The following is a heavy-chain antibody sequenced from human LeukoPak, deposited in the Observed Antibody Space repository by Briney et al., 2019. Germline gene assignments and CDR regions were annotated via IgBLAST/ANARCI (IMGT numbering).Heavy chain of an antibody. CDR3: ARDGDVSGLRYFDWSTYNWFDP. CDR1: GLTFSTNS. J-gene: IGHJ5*02. D-gene: IGHD3-9*01. Sequence: GGSLRLSCAAAGLTFSTNSMNWVRQVPGKGLEWVSSISSSSSYIYYADSVKGRFTISRDNAKNSLYLQMNSLRAVDTAVYYCARDGDVSGLRYFDWSTYNWFDPWGQGTLVTVSS. V-gene: IGHV3-21*01. CDR2: ISSSSSYI.